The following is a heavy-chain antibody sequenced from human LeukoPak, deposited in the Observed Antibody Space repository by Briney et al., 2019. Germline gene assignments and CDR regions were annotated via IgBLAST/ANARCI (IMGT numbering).Heavy chain of an antibody. Sequence: SETLSLTCLGCGGSLSSYFWRWIRPPAGKGLEWIGRIYTSGSTDYNPSLKSRVTMSVDTSKNQFSLKLSSVTAADTAVYYCARVDLRAAYFDYWGQGTLVTVSS. D-gene: IGHD2-15*01. V-gene: IGHV4-4*07. CDR2: IYTSGST. CDR1: GGSLSSYF. CDR3: ARVDLRAAYFDY. J-gene: IGHJ4*02.